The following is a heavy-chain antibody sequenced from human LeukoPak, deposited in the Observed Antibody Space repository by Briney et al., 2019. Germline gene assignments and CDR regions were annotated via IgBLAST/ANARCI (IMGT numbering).Heavy chain of an antibody. CDR1: GYSFTAFY. CDR3: ARETPDSSGYQGSGAFDI. D-gene: IGHD3-22*01. Sequence: SVKVSCKASGYSFTAFYMHWVRQAPGQGLEWMGGVIPIFGTANHAQKFQGRVTITTDESTSTAYMELSSLRSEDTAVYYCARETPDSSGYQGSGAFDIWGQGTMVTVSS. CDR2: VIPIFGTA. J-gene: IGHJ3*02. V-gene: IGHV1-69*05.